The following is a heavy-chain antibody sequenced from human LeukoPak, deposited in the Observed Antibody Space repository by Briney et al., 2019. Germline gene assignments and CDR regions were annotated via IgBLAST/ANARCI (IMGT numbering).Heavy chain of an antibody. Sequence: SETLSLTCTVYGRSFSGYYWRWIRQPPPKGGEWMGDINHCESTNYHPSLTSRVTISVDTSKNQFSLKLSSVPAADTAVYYGARAGYYYGSGSYLKYFQHWGQGTLVTVSS. J-gene: IGHJ1*01. V-gene: IGHV4-34*01. CDR3: ARAGYYYGSGSYLKYFQH. D-gene: IGHD3-10*01. CDR2: INHCEST. CDR1: GRSFSGYY.